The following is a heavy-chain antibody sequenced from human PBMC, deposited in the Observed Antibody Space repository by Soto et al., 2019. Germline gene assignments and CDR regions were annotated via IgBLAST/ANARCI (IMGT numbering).Heavy chain of an antibody. CDR2: IYPGDSDT. J-gene: IGHJ6*02. Sequence: GGALKISCXGSGYSFTSYWIGWVRQMPGKGLEWMGIIYPGDSDTRYSPSFQGQVTISADKSISTAYLQWSSLKASDTAMYYCARHSIAASPTGGMDVWGQGTTVTVSS. CDR1: GYSFTSYW. CDR3: ARHSIAASPTGGMDV. V-gene: IGHV5-51*01. D-gene: IGHD6-13*01.